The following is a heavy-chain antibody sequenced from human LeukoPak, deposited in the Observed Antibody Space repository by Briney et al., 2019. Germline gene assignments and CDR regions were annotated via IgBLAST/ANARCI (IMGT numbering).Heavy chain of an antibody. CDR1: GLTFSSYS. J-gene: IGHJ4*02. V-gene: IGHV3-48*01. Sequence: SGGSLRLSCAASGLTFSSYSMNWVSQAPGKGLEWVSYISSSSSTIYYADSVKGRFTISRNNATNSLYLQMNSLRAEDTAVYHCASHCSSTSCYACLNYWGQGSLVTVSS. CDR2: ISSSSSTI. D-gene: IGHD2-2*01. CDR3: ASHCSSTSCYACLNY.